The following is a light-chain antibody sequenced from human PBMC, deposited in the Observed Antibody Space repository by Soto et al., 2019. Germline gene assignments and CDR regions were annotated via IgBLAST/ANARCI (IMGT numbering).Light chain of an antibody. CDR1: SSDVGAYNY. J-gene: IGLJ2*01. V-gene: IGLV2-14*01. Sequence: QSALTQPASVSGSPGQSITISCTGTSSDVGAYNYVSWYQQHPGKAPKLMIYDVSNRPSGVSNRFSGSKSGNTASLTISGLQPEDEADYYCSSYTSYNTLVLFGGGTKLTV. CDR3: SSYTSYNTLVL. CDR2: DVS.